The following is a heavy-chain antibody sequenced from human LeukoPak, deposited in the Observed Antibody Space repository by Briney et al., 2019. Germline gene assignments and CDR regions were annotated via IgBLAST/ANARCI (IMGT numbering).Heavy chain of an antibody. D-gene: IGHD1-14*01. CDR2: INHSGST. Sequence: NPSETLSLTCTVSGGSISSSSYYWGWIRQPPGKGLEWIGEINHSGSTNYNPSLKSRVTISVDTSKNQFSLKLSSVTAADTAVYYCARGRKAVKGYYYYGMDVWGQGTTVTVSS. V-gene: IGHV4-39*07. CDR1: GGSISSSSYY. J-gene: IGHJ6*02. CDR3: ARGRKAVKGYYYYGMDV.